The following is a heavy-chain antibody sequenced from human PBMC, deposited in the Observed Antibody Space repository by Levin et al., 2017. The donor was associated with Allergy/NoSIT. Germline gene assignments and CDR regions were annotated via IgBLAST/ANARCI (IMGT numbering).Heavy chain of an antibody. J-gene: IGHJ4*02. CDR3: AREYSGSFLY. D-gene: IGHD1-26*01. V-gene: IGHV3-74*01. Sequence: PGESLKISCAASGFTFSSYWMHWVRQAPGKGLVWVSRINSDGSSTSYADSVKGRFTISRDNAKNTLYLQMNSLRAEDTAVYYCAREYSGSFLYWGQGTLVTVSS. CDR2: INSDGSST. CDR1: GFTFSSYW.